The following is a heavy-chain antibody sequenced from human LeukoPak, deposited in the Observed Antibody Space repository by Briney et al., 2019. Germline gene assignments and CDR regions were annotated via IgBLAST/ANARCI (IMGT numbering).Heavy chain of an antibody. Sequence: PSETLSLTCTVSGGSISSGSYYWGWIRQPPGKGLEWIGSIYYSGSTYYNPSLKSRVTISVDTSKNQFSLKLSSVTAADTAVYYCARRTYYDFWSGYYTEYWGQGTLVTVSS. V-gene: IGHV4-39*01. D-gene: IGHD3-3*01. CDR1: GGSISSGSYY. CDR2: IYYSGST. J-gene: IGHJ4*02. CDR3: ARRTYYDFWSGYYTEY.